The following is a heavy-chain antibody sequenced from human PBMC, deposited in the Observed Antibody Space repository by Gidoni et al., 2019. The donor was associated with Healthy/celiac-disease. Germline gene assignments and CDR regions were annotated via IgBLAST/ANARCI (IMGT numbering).Heavy chain of an antibody. J-gene: IGHJ4*02. D-gene: IGHD3-22*01. CDR1: GGSVSSGSYY. CDR2: IYYSGST. V-gene: IGHV4-61*01. Sequence: QVQLQDSGPGLVKPSETLSLTCTVSGGSVSSGSYYWSWIRQPPGKGLEWIGYIYYSGSTNYNPSIKSRVTISVDTSKNQFSLKLRSVTAADKAVYYCATLQSSGYQGWGKGTLVTVSS. CDR3: ATLQSSGYQG.